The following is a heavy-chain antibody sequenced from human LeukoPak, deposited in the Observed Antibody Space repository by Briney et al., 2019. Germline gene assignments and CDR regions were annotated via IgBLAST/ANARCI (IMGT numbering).Heavy chain of an antibody. CDR1: GYTLTELS. J-gene: IGHJ4*02. CDR3: ATVFPPPSLHYD. V-gene: IGHV1-24*01. CDR2: FDPEDGET. Sequence: ASVKVSCKVSGYTLTELSMHWVRQAPGKGPEWMGGFDPEDGETIYAQKFQGRVTMTEDTSTDTAYMELSSLRSEDTAVYYCATVFPPPSLHYDWGQGTLVTVSS. D-gene: IGHD3-3*01.